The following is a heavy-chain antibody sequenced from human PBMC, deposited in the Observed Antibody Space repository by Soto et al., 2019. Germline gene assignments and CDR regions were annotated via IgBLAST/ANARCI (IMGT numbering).Heavy chain of an antibody. CDR1: GGTFSSYA. CDR3: ARGVLDNSGWYPWFDP. V-gene: IGHV1-69*13. J-gene: IGHJ5*02. D-gene: IGHD6-19*01. CDR2: IIPIFGTA. Sequence: SVKVSCKASGGTFSSYAISWVRQAPGQGLEWMGGIIPIFGTANYAQKFQGRVTITADESTSTAYMELSSLRSEDTAVYYCARGVLDNSGWYPWFDPWGQGTLVTASS.